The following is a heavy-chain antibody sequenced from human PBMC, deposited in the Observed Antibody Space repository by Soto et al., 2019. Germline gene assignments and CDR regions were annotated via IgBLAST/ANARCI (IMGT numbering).Heavy chain of an antibody. V-gene: IGHV1-46*03. D-gene: IGHD3-3*01. CDR2: INPSGGST. J-gene: IGHJ6*03. CDR3: ARARRITIFGVVNHYYYYYMDV. CDR1: GYTFTSYY. Sequence: GASVKVSCKASGYTFTSYYMHWVRQAPGQGLEWMGIINPSGGSTSYAQKFQGRVTMTRDTSTSTVYMELSSLRSEDTAVYYCARARRITIFGVVNHYYYYYMDVWGKGTTVTVSS.